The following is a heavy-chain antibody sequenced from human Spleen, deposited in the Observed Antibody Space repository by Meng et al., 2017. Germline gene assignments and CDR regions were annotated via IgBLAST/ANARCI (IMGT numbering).Heavy chain of an antibody. D-gene: IGHD3-16*01. V-gene: IGHV1-69*01. Sequence: QAELVTSGAEGKKPGASVKVSCKASGYTSTTYDINWLRQAAGQGLEWMGGIIPIFGTANYAQKFQGRVTITADESTSTAYMELSSLRSEDTAVYYCARSPRLGEVGPPGYWGQGTLVTVSS. J-gene: IGHJ4*02. CDR1: GYTSTTYD. CDR3: ARSPRLGEVGPPGY. CDR2: IIPIFGTA.